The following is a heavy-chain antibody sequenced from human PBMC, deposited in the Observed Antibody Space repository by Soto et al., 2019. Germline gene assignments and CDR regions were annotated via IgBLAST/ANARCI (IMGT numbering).Heavy chain of an antibody. V-gene: IGHV5-51*01. Sequence: PGESLKISCKGSGYSFTSYWIGWVRQMPGKGLEWMGIIYPGDSDTRYSPSFQGQVTISADKSISTAYLQWSSLKASDTAMYYCARHARTIFGGTMHYYGMDVWGQGTTVTSP. CDR2: IYPGDSDT. CDR1: GYSFTSYW. CDR3: ARHARTIFGGTMHYYGMDV. J-gene: IGHJ6*02. D-gene: IGHD3-3*01.